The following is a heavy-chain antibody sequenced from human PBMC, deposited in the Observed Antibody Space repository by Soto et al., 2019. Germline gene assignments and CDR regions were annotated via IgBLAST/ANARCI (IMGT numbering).Heavy chain of an antibody. CDR2: INAGNGNT. CDR1: GYTFTSYA. J-gene: IGHJ4*02. Sequence: ASVKVSCKASGYTFTSYAMHWVRQAPGQRLEWMGWINAGNGNTKYSQKFQGRVTITRDTSASTAYMELSSLRSEDTAVYYCARGISIAGAGNFDYWGQGTLVTVSS. CDR3: ARGISIAGAGNFDY. V-gene: IGHV1-3*01. D-gene: IGHD6-13*01.